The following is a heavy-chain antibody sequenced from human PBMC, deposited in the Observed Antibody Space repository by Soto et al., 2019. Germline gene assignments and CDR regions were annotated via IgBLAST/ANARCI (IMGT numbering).Heavy chain of an antibody. V-gene: IGHV4-59*08. CDR2: IYSSGNS. D-gene: IGHD4-4*01. J-gene: IGHJ6*03. CDR3: ARHKGDHSTPYKFYYYMDV. Sequence: QVQLQESGPGLVNSSGTLYLTCTVSGASISGYYWSWIRQPPGKGLEWIGYIYSSGNSNSNPSLMSRVTISVDTSKNQFSLRLRSVTAADTAMYYCARHKGDHSTPYKFYYYMDVWGKGTRVTVSS. CDR1: GASISGYY.